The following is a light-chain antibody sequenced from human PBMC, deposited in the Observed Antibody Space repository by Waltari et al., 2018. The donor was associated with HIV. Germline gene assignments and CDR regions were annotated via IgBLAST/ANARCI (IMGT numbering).Light chain of an antibody. V-gene: IGKV1-5*03. CDR3: QQYNSHWT. CDR1: QSISSW. J-gene: IGKJ1*01. Sequence: DIKMTQSPSPLSASVGDRVTITCRASQSISSWLAWYQQKPGKAPKLLTYKASSLESGVPSRFSGSGSGTEFTLTISSLQPDDFATYYCQQYNSHWTFGQGTKVEIK. CDR2: KAS.